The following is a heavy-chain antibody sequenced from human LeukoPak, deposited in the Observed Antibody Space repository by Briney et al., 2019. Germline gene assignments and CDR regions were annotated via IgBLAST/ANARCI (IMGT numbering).Heavy chain of an antibody. Sequence: SETLSLTCTVSGGSISSSSYYWGWIRQPPGKGLEWIGSIYYTGSTYYNPSLQNRVTISVDRSNNQFSVNLRSVTAADTAVYYCTRGGTGYDSDYWGQGTLVTVSS. CDR3: TRGGTGYDSDY. J-gene: IGHJ4*02. V-gene: IGHV4-39*07. CDR1: GGSISSSSYY. D-gene: IGHD5-12*01. CDR2: IYYTGST.